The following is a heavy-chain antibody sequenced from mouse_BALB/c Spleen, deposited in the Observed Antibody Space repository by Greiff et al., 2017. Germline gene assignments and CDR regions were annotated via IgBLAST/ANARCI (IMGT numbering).Heavy chain of an antibody. CDR2: ISSGSSTI. CDR1: GFTFSSFG. V-gene: IGHV5-17*02. Sequence: EVKLMESGGGLVQPGGSRKLSCAASGFTFSSFGMHWVRQAPEKGLEWVAYISSGSSTIYYADTVKGRFTISRDNPKNTLFLQMTSLRSEDTAMYYCAGRYDDAMDYWGQGTSVTVSS. J-gene: IGHJ4*01. D-gene: IGHD2-14*01. CDR3: AGRYDDAMDY.